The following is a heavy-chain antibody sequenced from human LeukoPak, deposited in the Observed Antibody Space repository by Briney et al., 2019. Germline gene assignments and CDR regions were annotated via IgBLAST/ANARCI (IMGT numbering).Heavy chain of an antibody. J-gene: IGHJ4*02. V-gene: IGHV4-34*01. CDR1: GGSLSGYY. D-gene: IGHD6-19*01. CDR2: IYYSGST. CDR3: ARLNRSGWYVDY. Sequence: PSETLSLTCAVYGGSLSGYYWSWIRQPPGKGLEWIGSIYYSGSTYYNPSLKSRVTISVDTSKNQFSLKLNSVTAADTAVYYCARLNRSGWYVDYWGQGTLVTVSS.